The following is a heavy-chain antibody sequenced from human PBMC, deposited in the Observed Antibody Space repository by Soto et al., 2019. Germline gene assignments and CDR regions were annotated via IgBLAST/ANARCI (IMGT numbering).Heavy chain of an antibody. CDR2: IKSKNDGETT. Sequence: EVQLVESGGGLVKPGGSLRLSCAASGFTFNNAWMSWFRQAPGKGLEWVGRIKSKNDGETTDYAAPVKGRFTMSRDDSKSTLYLQMNSLKTEDTAMYYCSADVTWQGRGEFDYWGKGAPVTVSS. V-gene: IGHV3-15*07. CDR1: GFTFNNAW. CDR3: SADVTWQGRGEFDY. J-gene: IGHJ4*02.